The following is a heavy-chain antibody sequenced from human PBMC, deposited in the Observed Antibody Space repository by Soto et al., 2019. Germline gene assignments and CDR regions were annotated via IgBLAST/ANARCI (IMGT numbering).Heavy chain of an antibody. J-gene: IGHJ6*02. CDR2: ISGSDNTT. Sequence: GESLKISCAASGFTFSSYAMSWVRQAPGRGLEWVSAISGSDNTTYYADSVKGRFTISRDNSKNTLYLQMNSLRADDTALYYCAPMGVWGQGTTVTVS. V-gene: IGHV3-23*01. CDR3: APMGV. CDR1: GFTFSSYA.